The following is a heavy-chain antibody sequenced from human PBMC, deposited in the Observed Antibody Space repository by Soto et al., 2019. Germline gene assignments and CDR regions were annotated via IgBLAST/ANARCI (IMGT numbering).Heavy chain of an antibody. D-gene: IGHD6-6*01. CDR1: GFTFSNAW. CDR2: IKSKTDGGTT. CDR3: TTDAIKVLQLYSSSPDYYYYGMDV. J-gene: IGHJ6*02. V-gene: IGHV3-15*01. Sequence: EVQLVESGGGLVKPGGSLRLSCAASGFTFSNAWMSWVRQAPGKGLEWVGRIKSKTDGGTTDYAAPVKGRFTISRDDSKNTLYLQMNSLTTEDTAVYYCTTDAIKVLQLYSSSPDYYYYGMDVWGQGTTVTVSS.